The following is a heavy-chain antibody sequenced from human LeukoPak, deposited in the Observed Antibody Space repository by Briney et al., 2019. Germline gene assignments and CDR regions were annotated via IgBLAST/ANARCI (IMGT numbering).Heavy chain of an antibody. CDR3: ARETSYDYVWGTYLYTAFDY. CDR2: ISSSGSYI. CDR1: GFTFSSYA. V-gene: IGHV3-21*01. Sequence: GGSLRLSCSASGFTFSSYATNWVRQAPGKGLEWVSSISSSGSYIYYADSVKGRFTISRDNAKNSLYLQMNSLRAEDTAVYYCARETSYDYVWGTYLYTAFDYWGQGTLVTVSS. D-gene: IGHD3-16*02. J-gene: IGHJ4*02.